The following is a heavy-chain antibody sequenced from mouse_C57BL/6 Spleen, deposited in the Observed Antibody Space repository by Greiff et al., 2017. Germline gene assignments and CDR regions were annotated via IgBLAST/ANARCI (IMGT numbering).Heavy chain of an antibody. Sequence: EVQLQQSGPELVKPGASVKISCKASGYSFTGYYMNWVKQSPEKSLEWIGEINPSTGGTTYNQKFKAKATLTVDKSSSTAYMQLKSLTSEDSAVYYWASGAYSTSFDYWGQGTTLTVSS. V-gene: IGHV1-42*01. CDR2: INPSTGGT. CDR1: GYSFTGYY. D-gene: IGHD2-5*01. J-gene: IGHJ2*01. CDR3: ASGAYSTSFDY.